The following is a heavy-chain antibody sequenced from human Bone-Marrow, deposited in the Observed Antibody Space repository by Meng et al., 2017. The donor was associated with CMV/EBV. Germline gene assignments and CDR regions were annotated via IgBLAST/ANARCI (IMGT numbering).Heavy chain of an antibody. J-gene: IGHJ2*01. D-gene: IGHD4-11*01. Sequence: ASVKVSCKASGYTFTSYDINWVRQATGQGLEWMGWMNPNSGNTGYAQKFQGRVTITRNTSISTAYMELSSLRSEDTAVYYCAVMTTVTTGPILDWYFDLWGRGTLVTVSS. V-gene: IGHV1-8*03. CDR3: AVMTTVTTGPILDWYFDL. CDR1: GYTFTSYD. CDR2: MNPNSGNT.